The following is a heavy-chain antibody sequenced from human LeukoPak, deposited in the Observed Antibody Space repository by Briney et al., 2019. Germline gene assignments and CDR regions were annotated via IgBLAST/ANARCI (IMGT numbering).Heavy chain of an antibody. D-gene: IGHD3-16*02. Sequence: SETLSLTYPVAGGSISSYYWSWIRQPPGKGLEWIGYIYFSGSTNSNPSLKSRVTISVDTSKNQFSLKLSSVTAADTAVYYCARHPYDYVWGSYRYSPGSCFDYWGQGTLVTVSS. CDR2: IYFSGST. V-gene: IGHV4-59*08. J-gene: IGHJ4*02. CDR1: GGSISSYY. CDR3: ARHPYDYVWGSYRYSPGSCFDY.